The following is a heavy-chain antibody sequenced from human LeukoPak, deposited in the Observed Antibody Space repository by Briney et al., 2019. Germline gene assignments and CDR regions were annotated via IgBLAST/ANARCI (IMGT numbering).Heavy chain of an antibody. J-gene: IGHJ6*03. CDR1: GFTFDDYA. V-gene: IGHV3-43D*03. CDR3: ARSFFDIVVVPADYYMDV. CDR2: ISWDGGST. D-gene: IGHD2-2*01. Sequence: PGGSLRLSCAASGFTFDDYAMHWVRQAPGKGLEWVSLISWDGGSTYYADSVKGRFTISRDNSKNSLYLQMNSLRAEDTAVYYCARSFFDIVVVPADYYMDVWGKGTTVTVSS.